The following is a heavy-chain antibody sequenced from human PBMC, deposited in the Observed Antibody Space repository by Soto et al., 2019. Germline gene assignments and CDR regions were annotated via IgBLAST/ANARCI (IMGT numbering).Heavy chain of an antibody. Sequence: GGSLRLSCAASGFTFSSYDMHWVRQATGKGLEWVSAIGTAGDTYYPGSVKGRFTISRENAKNSLYLQMNSLRAEDTAVYYCARWGRGGTPDSSGWYGEYYYYYGMDVWGQGTTVTVSS. CDR1: GFTFSSYD. CDR3: ARWGRGGTPDSSGWYGEYYYYYGMDV. J-gene: IGHJ6*02. V-gene: IGHV3-13*01. D-gene: IGHD6-19*01. CDR2: IGTAGDT.